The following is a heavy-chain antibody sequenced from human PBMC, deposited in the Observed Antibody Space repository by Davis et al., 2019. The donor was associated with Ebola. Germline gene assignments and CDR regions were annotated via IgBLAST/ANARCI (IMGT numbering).Heavy chain of an antibody. CDR3: AKDKRLAVAGTMFDY. CDR2: ISGSGGIT. D-gene: IGHD6-19*01. Sequence: GGSLRLSCAASGFTFSSYAMSWVRQAPGHGLDWVSAISGSGGITYYADSVKGRFTISRDKSKNTLYLKMNSLRAEDTAVYYCAKDKRLAVAGTMFDYWGQGTLVTVSS. J-gene: IGHJ4*02. CDR1: GFTFSSYA. V-gene: IGHV3-23*01.